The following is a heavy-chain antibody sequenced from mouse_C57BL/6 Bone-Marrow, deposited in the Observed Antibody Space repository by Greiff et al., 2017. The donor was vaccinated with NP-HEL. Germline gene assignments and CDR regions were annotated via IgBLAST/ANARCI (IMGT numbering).Heavy chain of an antibody. J-gene: IGHJ2*01. CDR1: GYTFTSYW. D-gene: IGHD2-3*01. CDR3: GRKGWLRRNFDY. Sequence: VQLQQPGAELVRPGTSVKLSCKASGYTFTSYWMHWVKQRPGQGLEWIGVIDPAAGYTNYNQKFKGKATLTVDTSSRPAYMQLSSLTSEDTAVYYCGRKGWLRRNFDYWGQGTTLTVSS. V-gene: IGHV1-59*01. CDR2: IDPAAGYT.